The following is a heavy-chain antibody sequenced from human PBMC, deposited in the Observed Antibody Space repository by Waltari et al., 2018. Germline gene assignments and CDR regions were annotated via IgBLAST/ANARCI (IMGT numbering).Heavy chain of an antibody. V-gene: IGHV4-4*07. CDR2: IYPSGST. CDR3: ARASGSGWFYFDY. J-gene: IGHJ4*02. D-gene: IGHD6-19*01. Sequence: QVQLQESGPGLVKPSETLSLTCTVSGGSISSYYWSWIRQPAGKGLECIGRIYPSGSTNYNPSLKSRVTMSVDTSKNQLSLKLNSVTAADTAVYYCARASGSGWFYFDYWGQGTLVTVSS. CDR1: GGSISSYY.